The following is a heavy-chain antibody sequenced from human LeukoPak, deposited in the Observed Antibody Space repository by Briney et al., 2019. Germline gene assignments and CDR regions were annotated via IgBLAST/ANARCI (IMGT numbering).Heavy chain of an antibody. CDR2: ISADGSVT. Sequence: GGSLRLSCADSGFTFSRYRMHWVCQTPGKGLGWVSCISADGSVTRYADSVKGRVTISRDNTQSTLYLQMHSLRAEDTAVYYCATAGGDGSRMGFDPWGQGTLVTVSS. J-gene: IGHJ5*02. V-gene: IGHV3-74*01. CDR3: ATAGGDGSRMGFDP. CDR1: GFTFSRYR. D-gene: IGHD2-15*01.